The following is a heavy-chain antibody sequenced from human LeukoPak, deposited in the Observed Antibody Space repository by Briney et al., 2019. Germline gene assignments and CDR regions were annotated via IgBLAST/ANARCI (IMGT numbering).Heavy chain of an antibody. D-gene: IGHD6-13*01. V-gene: IGHV3-23*01. CDR3: AKDHSPYSMVHYFDY. CDR1: GFTFSSYA. J-gene: IGHJ4*02. Sequence: GGSLRLSSAASGFTFSSYAMSWVRQAPGKGLEWVSAISGSGGSTYYADSVKGRFTISRDNSKNTLYLQMNSLRAEDTAVYYCAKDHSPYSMVHYFDYWGQGTLVTVSS. CDR2: ISGSGGST.